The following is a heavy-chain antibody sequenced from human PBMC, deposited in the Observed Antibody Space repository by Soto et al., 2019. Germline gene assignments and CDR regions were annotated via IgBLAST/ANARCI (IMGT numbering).Heavy chain of an antibody. D-gene: IGHD3-10*01. CDR1: GYSFTSYW. CDR3: ARPVFRGTYYYYAMDV. J-gene: IGHJ6*02. Sequence: WESLKISCKGSGYSFTSYWIGWVRQMPGKGLEWMGIIYPGDSDTRYSPSFQGQVTISADKSISTAYLQWSSLKASDTAMYYCARPVFRGTYYYYAMDVWGQGTTVTVSS. CDR2: IYPGDSDT. V-gene: IGHV5-51*01.